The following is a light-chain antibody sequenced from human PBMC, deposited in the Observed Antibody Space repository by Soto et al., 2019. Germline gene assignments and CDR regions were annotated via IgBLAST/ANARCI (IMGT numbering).Light chain of an antibody. V-gene: IGKV3-15*01. CDR2: GAS. CDR3: QQFSSSGT. CDR1: QSVSSN. Sequence: EIEMTHSPATLSVSPWEIATRSCRASQSVSSNLAWYQQKPGQAPRLLIYGASTRATGIPARFSGGGSGTDFTLTISRLEPEDFAVYYCQQFSSSGTFGQGTKV. J-gene: IGKJ1*01.